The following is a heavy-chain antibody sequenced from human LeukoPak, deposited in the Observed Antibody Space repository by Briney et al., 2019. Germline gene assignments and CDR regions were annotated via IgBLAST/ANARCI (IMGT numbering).Heavy chain of an antibody. CDR1: GYSFTSYW. D-gene: IGHD3-10*01. CDR2: IYPGDSDT. J-gene: IGHJ5*02. CDR3: ARHYHYGSGSSHNWFDP. V-gene: IGHV5-51*01. Sequence: GESLKISCKGSGYSFTSYWIGWVRQMPGKGLEWMGIIYPGDSDTRYSPSFQGQVTISADKSISTAYLQWSSLKASDTAMYYCARHYHYGSGSSHNWFDPWGQGTLVTVSS.